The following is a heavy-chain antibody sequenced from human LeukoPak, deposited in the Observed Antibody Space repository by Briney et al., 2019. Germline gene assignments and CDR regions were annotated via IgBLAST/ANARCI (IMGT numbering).Heavy chain of an antibody. Sequence: PSETLSLTCTVSGGSITGGGYSWCWIRQAPGKGLEWIGYIYYSGSTNYNPSLKSRVTISVDTSKNQFSLKLSSVTAADTAVYYCARVGPSSVSFGGAWDIWGQGTMVTVSS. CDR3: ARVGPSSVSFGGAWDI. D-gene: IGHD2/OR15-2a*01. CDR2: IYYSGST. J-gene: IGHJ3*02. V-gene: IGHV4-61*08. CDR1: GGSITGGGYS.